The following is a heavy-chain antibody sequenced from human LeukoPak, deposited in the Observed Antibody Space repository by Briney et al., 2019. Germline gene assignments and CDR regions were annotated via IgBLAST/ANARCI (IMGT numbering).Heavy chain of an antibody. J-gene: IGHJ3*01. CDR3: ARHGYGDSSDAFGL. Sequence: SETLSLTCTVSGGSVSSYYWSWIRLPPGKGLEWIGYIYYSGSTNYNPSLKSRVTISVDTSKNQFSLKLSSVTAADTAVYYCARHGYGDSSDAFGLWGQGTTVTVSS. V-gene: IGHV4-59*08. CDR1: GGSVSSYY. D-gene: IGHD4-17*01. CDR2: IYYSGST.